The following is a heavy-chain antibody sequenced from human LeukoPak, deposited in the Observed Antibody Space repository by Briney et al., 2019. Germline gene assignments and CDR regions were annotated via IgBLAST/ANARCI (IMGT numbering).Heavy chain of an antibody. CDR1: GYTFTSYA. J-gene: IGHJ4*02. Sequence: ASVKVSCKASGYTFTSYAMHWVRQAPGQRLEWMGWINPNSGGTKYAQKFQGRVTMTRDTSISTAYMELSRLRSDDTAVYYCARDPYDSSSYYYSYFDYWGQGTLVTVSS. CDR3: ARDPYDSSSYYYSYFDY. V-gene: IGHV1-2*02. D-gene: IGHD3-22*01. CDR2: INPNSGGT.